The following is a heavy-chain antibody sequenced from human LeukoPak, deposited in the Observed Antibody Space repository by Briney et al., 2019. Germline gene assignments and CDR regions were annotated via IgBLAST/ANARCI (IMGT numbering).Heavy chain of an antibody. CDR2: ITGSGTTT. V-gene: IGHV3-23*01. J-gene: IGHJ4*02. D-gene: IGHD3-10*01. CDR1: GFAFSNYG. CDR3: ARDPPHFYGSGSYYYDY. Sequence: GGSLRLSCTASGFAFSNYGINWVRRAPSKGLEWVSGITGSGTTTYYADSLKGRVTISRDNAKNTLYLQMNTLRAEDTAVYYCARDPPHFYGSGSYYYDYWGQGTLVTVSS.